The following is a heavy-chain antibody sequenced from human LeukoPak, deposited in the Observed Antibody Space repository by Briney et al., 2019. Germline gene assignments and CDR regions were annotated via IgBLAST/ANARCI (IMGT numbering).Heavy chain of an antibody. CDR3: ARDGGTWRSVSYYNSPQNNWFDP. Sequence: SETLSLTCTVSGGSISSYYWSWIRQPPGKGLEWIGYIYYSGSTNYNPSLKSRVTISVDTSKNQFSLKLSSATAADTAVYYCARDGGTWRSVSYYNSPQNNWFDPWGQGTLVTVSS. J-gene: IGHJ5*02. D-gene: IGHD3-10*01. CDR1: GGSISSYY. CDR2: IYYSGST. V-gene: IGHV4-59*01.